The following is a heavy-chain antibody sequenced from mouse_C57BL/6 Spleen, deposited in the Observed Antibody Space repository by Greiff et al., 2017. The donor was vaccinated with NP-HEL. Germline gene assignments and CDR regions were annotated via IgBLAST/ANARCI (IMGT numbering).Heavy chain of an antibody. D-gene: IGHD1-1*01. CDR3: ARGDYYGSSLYWYFDV. V-gene: IGHV5-16*01. CDR2: INYDGSST. CDR1: GFTFSDYY. J-gene: IGHJ1*03. Sequence: EVQLVESEGGLVQPGSSMKLSCTASGFTFSDYYMAWVRQVPEKGLEWVANINYDGSSTYYLDSLKSRFIISRDNAKNILYLQMSSLKSEDTATYYCARGDYYGSSLYWYFDVWGTGTTVTVSS.